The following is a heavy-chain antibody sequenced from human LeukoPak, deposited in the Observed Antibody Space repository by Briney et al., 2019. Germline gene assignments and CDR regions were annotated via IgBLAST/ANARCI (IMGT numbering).Heavy chain of an antibody. Sequence: ASVKASCKASGYTFTGYYMHWVRQAPGQGLEWMGWINPNSGGTNYAQKFQGRVTMTRDTSISTAYMELSRLRSDDTAVYYCARVVRFCSSTSCSYYDYWGQGTLVTVSS. CDR1: GYTFTGYY. V-gene: IGHV1-2*02. CDR3: ARVVRFCSSTSCSYYDY. D-gene: IGHD2-2*01. CDR2: INPNSGGT. J-gene: IGHJ4*02.